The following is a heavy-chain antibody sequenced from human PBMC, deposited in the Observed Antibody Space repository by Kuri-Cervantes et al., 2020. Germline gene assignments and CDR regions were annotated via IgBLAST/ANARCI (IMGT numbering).Heavy chain of an antibody. D-gene: IGHD6-19*01. CDR2: IYYSGST. J-gene: IGHJ6*03. V-gene: IGHV4-39*01. CDR3: ARQAVAGTLNYYYMDV. Sequence: GSLRLSCTVSGGSISSSSYYWGWIRQPPGKGLEWIGSIYYSGSTYYNPFLKSRVTISVDTSKNQFSLKLSSVTAADTAVYYCARQAVAGTLNYYYMDVWGKGTTVTVSS. CDR1: GGSISSSSYY.